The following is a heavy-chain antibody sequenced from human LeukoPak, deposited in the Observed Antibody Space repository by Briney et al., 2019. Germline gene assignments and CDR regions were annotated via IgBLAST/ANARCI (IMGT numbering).Heavy chain of an antibody. V-gene: IGHV1-69*04. Sequence: ASVKVSCKASGGTFSSYAISWVRQAPGQGLEWMGRIIPILGIANYAQKFQGRVTITADKSTSTAYMELSSLRSEDTAVYYCARKPIGAVAGMGDWFDPWGQGTLVTVSS. CDR1: GGTFSSYA. D-gene: IGHD6-13*01. CDR2: IIPILGIA. CDR3: ARKPIGAVAGMGDWFDP. J-gene: IGHJ5*02.